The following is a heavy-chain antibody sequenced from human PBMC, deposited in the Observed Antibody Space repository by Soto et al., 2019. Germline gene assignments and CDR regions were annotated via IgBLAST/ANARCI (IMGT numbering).Heavy chain of an antibody. CDR2: ISGSGGST. Sequence: GGSLRLSCAASGFTFSSYSMSWVRQAPGKGLEWVSAISGSGGSTYYADSVKGRFTISRDNSKNTLYLQMNSLRAEDTAVYYCARGVDIVATIDYWGQGTLVTVSS. CDR3: ARGVDIVATIDY. CDR1: GFTFSSYS. V-gene: IGHV3-23*01. D-gene: IGHD5-12*01. J-gene: IGHJ4*02.